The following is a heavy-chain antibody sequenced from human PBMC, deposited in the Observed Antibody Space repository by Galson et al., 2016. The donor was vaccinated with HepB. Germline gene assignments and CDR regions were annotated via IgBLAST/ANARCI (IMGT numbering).Heavy chain of an antibody. J-gene: IGHJ4*02. CDR3: ARQYWGGPSDY. D-gene: IGHD2/OR15-2a*01. V-gene: IGHV4-34*12. CDR1: GFSFRDYY. Sequence: LRLSCAASGFSFRDYYMGWIRQPPGQGLEWIGQIFHSGRVNYTPSLASRVTISIDTSNNHFSLRLTSVTAADTALYFCARQYWGGPSDYWGPGTLVTVSS. CDR2: IFHSGRV.